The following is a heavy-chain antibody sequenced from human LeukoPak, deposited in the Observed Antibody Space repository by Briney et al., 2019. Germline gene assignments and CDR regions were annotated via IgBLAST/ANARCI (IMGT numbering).Heavy chain of an antibody. V-gene: IGHV4-38-2*02. Sequence: SETLSLTCTVSGYSISGGYYWGWIRQPPGKGLEWIGSIYHSGTTYYNPSLKSRVTISVDTSKNQFSLKLSSVTAADTAVYYCARHGSSSWFGGRYYYYYMDVWGKGTTVTVSS. CDR2: IYHSGTT. CDR3: ARHGSSSWFGGRYYYYYMDV. J-gene: IGHJ6*03. CDR1: GYSISGGYY. D-gene: IGHD6-13*01.